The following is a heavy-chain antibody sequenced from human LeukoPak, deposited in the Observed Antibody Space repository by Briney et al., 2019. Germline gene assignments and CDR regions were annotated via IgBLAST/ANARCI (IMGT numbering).Heavy chain of an antibody. CDR3: ARVGGYSGSYFYYFDY. V-gene: IGHV1-18*01. J-gene: IGHJ4*02. D-gene: IGHD1-26*01. CDR2: ISGYNGNT. CDR1: DYTFTSYG. Sequence: ASVKVSCTASDYTFTSYGISWVRQAPGQGLEWMGWISGYNGNTNYAQKLQGRVTMTTDTSTSTAYMELRSLRSGDTAVYYCARVGGYSGSYFYYFDYWGQGTLVTVSS.